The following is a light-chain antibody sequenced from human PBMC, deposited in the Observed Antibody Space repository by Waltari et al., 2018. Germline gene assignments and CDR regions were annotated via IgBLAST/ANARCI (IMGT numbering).Light chain of an antibody. V-gene: IGLV1-44*01. CDR1: SSNIGINA. Sequence: QSVLTQSPSASGTPGQRVTISCSGSSSNIGINAVNWYQQLPGTAPKLLLYSNNQRPSGVPDRFSGSKSGTSASLAISGLQSEDEADYCCAAWDDSLNAVVFGGGTKLTVL. CDR2: SNN. CDR3: AAWDDSLNAVV. J-gene: IGLJ2*01.